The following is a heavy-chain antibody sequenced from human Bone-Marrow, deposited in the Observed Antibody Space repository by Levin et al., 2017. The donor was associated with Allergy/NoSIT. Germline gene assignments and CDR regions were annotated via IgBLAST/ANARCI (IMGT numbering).Heavy chain of an antibody. Sequence: SETLSLTCTVSGGSISSSSYYWGWIRQPPGKGLEWIGSIYYSGSTYYNPSLKSRVTISVDTSKNQFSLKLSSVTAADTAVYYCARYEGVLLWFGELSHFDYWGQGTLVTVSS. V-gene: IGHV4-39*01. J-gene: IGHJ4*02. D-gene: IGHD3-10*01. CDR3: ARYEGVLLWFGELSHFDY. CDR2: IYYSGST. CDR1: GGSISSSSYY.